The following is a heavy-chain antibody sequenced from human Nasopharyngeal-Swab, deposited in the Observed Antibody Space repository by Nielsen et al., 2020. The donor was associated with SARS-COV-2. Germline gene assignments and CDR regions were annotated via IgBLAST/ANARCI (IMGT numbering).Heavy chain of an antibody. CDR3: ARWRIAAAGNNWFDP. CDR2: IYYSGST. Sequence: WIRQPPGKGLEWIGSIYYSGSTYYNPSLKSRVTISVDTSKNQFSLKLSSVTAADTAVYYCARWRIAAAGNNWFDPWGQGTLVTDSS. J-gene: IGHJ5*02. D-gene: IGHD6-13*01. V-gene: IGHV4-39*01.